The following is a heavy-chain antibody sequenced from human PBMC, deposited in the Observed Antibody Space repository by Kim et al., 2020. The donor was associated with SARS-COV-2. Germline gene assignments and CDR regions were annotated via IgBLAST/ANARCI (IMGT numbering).Heavy chain of an antibody. Sequence: STNYTPTLKGRIPIPEATANNQFSLKLSSVTAADTAVYYCARRPGRWFDPWGQGTLVTVSS. J-gene: IGHJ5*02. CDR2: ST. V-gene: IGHV4-59*08. CDR3: ARRPGRWFDP.